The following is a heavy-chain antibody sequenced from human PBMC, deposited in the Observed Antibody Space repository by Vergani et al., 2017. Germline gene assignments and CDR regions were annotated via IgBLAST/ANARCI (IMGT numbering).Heavy chain of an antibody. CDR2: ITPFDSKI. D-gene: IGHD2-21*01. CDR3: TRHVPCGDGACLHFDH. Sequence: DVQIVESGGGLVQPGESLKISCKYSESSFTSNQIAWVRQMSGKGLQWMGNITPFDSKIAYSPSFQGQVIMSIDKSITTAYLQWRSLEASDTAIYYCTRHVPCGDGACLHFDHWGQGTQVTVSS. J-gene: IGHJ4*02. CDR1: ESSFTSNQ. V-gene: IGHV5-51*01.